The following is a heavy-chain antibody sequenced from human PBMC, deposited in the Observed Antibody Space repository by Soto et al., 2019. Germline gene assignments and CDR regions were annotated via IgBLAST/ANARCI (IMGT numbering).Heavy chain of an antibody. CDR3: ARAPKVSGSSQTRPDF. V-gene: IGHV4-34*01. CDR2: ISQSGNT. D-gene: IGHD6-6*01. Sequence: SETLALTCSIYSGSFSGYYWSWIRQPPGKGLEWIGEISQSGNTNYSPSLKSRVSISIDTSKKQFSLNLASVSAADTAVYYCARAPKVSGSSQTRPDFWGQGTLVTVSS. J-gene: IGHJ4*02. CDR1: SGSFSGYY.